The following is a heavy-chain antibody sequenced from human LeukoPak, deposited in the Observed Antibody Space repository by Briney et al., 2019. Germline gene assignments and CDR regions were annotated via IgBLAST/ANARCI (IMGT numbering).Heavy chain of an antibody. Sequence: NSSETLSLTCSVSGGSMFFSPYWAWIRQSPGKCLEYIATVHNTGVTYSSPSFKGRVTISLDTSKNQFSLHLKSVTAADTAVYFCLGQLPGDLDFWGQGMLVTVSS. D-gene: IGHD3-10*01. J-gene: IGHJ4*02. V-gene: IGHV4-39*07. CDR1: GGSMFFSPY. CDR3: LGQLPGDLDF. CDR2: VHNTGVT.